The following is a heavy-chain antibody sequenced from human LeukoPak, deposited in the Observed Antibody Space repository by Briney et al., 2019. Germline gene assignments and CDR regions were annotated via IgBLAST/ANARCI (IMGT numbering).Heavy chain of an antibody. CDR2: ISGSGGST. J-gene: IGHJ4*02. D-gene: IGHD3-9*01. CDR1: GFTFSSYA. V-gene: IGHV3-23*01. CDR3: ATWADILTGYYPYYFDY. Sequence: PGGSLRLSCAASGFTFSSYAMSWVRQAPGKGLEWVSAISGSGGSTYYADSVKGRFTISRDNSKNTPYLQMNSLRAEDMAVYYCATWADILTGYYPYYFDYWGQGTLVTVSS.